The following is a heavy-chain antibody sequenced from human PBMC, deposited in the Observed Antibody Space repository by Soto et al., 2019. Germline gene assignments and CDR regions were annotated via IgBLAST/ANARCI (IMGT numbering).Heavy chain of an antibody. CDR3: AKEGNGWYYSDY. Sequence: SETLSLTCTVSGGSITSFYWSWIRQTPGKGLEWIGHISYTGSTNYNPSLKSRVTIAVDTSKNQFSLNLTSVTAADTAVYYCAKEGNGWYYSDYWGQGALVTVSS. J-gene: IGHJ4*02. V-gene: IGHV4-59*01. CDR1: GGSITSFY. CDR2: ISYTGST. D-gene: IGHD6-19*01.